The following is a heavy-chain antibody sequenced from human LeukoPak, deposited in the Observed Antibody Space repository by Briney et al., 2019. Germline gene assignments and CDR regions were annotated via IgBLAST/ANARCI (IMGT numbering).Heavy chain of an antibody. Sequence: ASVKVSCKASGGPFSSYAISWVRQAPGQGLEWLGGIIPIFSTANYAQKFQGRVTITADKSTSTAYMELSSLRSEDTAVYYCAREVGVAARLYYYMDVWGKGTTVTVSS. J-gene: IGHJ6*03. D-gene: IGHD6-6*01. CDR2: IIPIFSTA. V-gene: IGHV1-69*06. CDR1: GGPFSSYA. CDR3: AREVGVAARLYYYMDV.